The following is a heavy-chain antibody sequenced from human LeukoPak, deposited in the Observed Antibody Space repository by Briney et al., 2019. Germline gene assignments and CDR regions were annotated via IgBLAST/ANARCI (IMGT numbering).Heavy chain of an antibody. V-gene: IGHV3-74*01. Sequence: GGSLRLSCAASGFTFSSYWVHWVRQAPGKGLVWVSRINSDGSSTSYADSVKGRFTISRDNAKNTLYLQMNSLRAEDTAVYYCARSLGYCSSTSCYGNFDYWGQGTLVTVSS. CDR3: ARSLGYCSSTSCYGNFDY. CDR2: INSDGSST. J-gene: IGHJ4*02. D-gene: IGHD2-2*01. CDR1: GFTFSSYW.